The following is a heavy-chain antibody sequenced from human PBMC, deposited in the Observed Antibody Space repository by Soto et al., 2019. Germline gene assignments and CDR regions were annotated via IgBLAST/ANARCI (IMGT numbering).Heavy chain of an antibody. CDR2: IYSGGST. Sequence: EVQLVESGGGLVQPGGSLRLSCAASGFTVSSNYMSWVRQAPGKGLEWASVIYSGGSTYYADSVKGRFTISRDNSKNTLYLQMNSLRAEDTAVYYCARVCDYIWGSYRPYYFDYWGQGTLVTVSS. CDR3: ARVCDYIWGSYRPYYFDY. D-gene: IGHD3-16*02. CDR1: GFTVSSNY. J-gene: IGHJ4*02. V-gene: IGHV3-66*01.